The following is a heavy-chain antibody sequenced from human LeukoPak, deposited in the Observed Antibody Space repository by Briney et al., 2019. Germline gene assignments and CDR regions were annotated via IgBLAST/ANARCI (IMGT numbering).Heavy chain of an antibody. J-gene: IGHJ4*02. CDR2: INPNSGGT. V-gene: IGHV1-2*02. CDR1: GYTFTGYY. D-gene: IGHD3-22*01. CDR3: ARVYYDSSGYYPLDFDY. Sequence: ASVKVSCKASGYTFTGYYMHWVRQAPGQGLEWMGWINPNSGGTNYAQKFQGRVTMTRDTSISTAYMELSRLRSDDTAVYYCARVYYDSSGYYPLDFDYWGQGTLVTVSS.